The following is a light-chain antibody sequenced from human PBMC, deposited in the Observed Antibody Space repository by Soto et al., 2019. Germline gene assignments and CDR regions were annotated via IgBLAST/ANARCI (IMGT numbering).Light chain of an antibody. Sequence: EIVMTQSPATLSVSPGERATLSCRASQSVSSSLAWYQQKPGQAPRLLIYGASTGATGIPARFSGSGSGTDFSLTISSLQSEDSAVYYCQQYNNWVTFGGGTRVEIK. CDR2: GAS. CDR3: QQYNNWVT. V-gene: IGKV3-15*01. J-gene: IGKJ4*01. CDR1: QSVSSS.